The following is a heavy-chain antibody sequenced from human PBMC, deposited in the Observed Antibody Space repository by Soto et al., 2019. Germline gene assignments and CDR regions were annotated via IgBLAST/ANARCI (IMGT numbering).Heavy chain of an antibody. CDR2: VYATGTT. J-gene: IGHJ5*02. CDR1: GGSISKFY. Sequence: QVQLQESGPGVVKPSETLSLSCSVSGGSISKFYWSWIRKTAGKGLEWMGRVYATGTTDYNPSLRSLVTMSVDISKKTFSLRLTSVTAADTGVYYCVRDGSKTLRDWFDPWVQGKLVTVSS. CDR3: VRDGSKTLRDWFDP. V-gene: IGHV4-4*07.